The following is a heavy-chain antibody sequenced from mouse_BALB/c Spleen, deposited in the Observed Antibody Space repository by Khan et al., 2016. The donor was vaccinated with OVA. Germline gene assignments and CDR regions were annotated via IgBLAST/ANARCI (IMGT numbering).Heavy chain of an antibody. CDR1: GFSLTNYG. D-gene: IGHD2-10*01. J-gene: IGHJ4*01. V-gene: IGHV2-6-1*01. CDR3: ARQPYYHYNIMDY. Sequence: VELVESGPGLVAPSQSLSITCTISGFSLTNYGVHWVRQPPGKGLEWLVVIWNDGNTAYNSALKSRLTISKDNSKSQVFLKMNSLQTDDTAMYFCARQPYYHYNIMDYWGQGTLVTVSS. CDR2: IWNDGNT.